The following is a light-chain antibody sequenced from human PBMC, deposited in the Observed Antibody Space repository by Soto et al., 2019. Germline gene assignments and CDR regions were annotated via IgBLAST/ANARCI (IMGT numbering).Light chain of an antibody. CDR1: QSVNSN. CDR2: GAS. Sequence: ETVMTHSPATLSVSPCEGATLSSCASQSVNSNLAWYQQKLCQAPRVLIYGASTRATGIPARFSGSGSETEFILTISSLQSEDSATYYCQHYNTWPWTFGQGTKVDIK. CDR3: QHYNTWPWT. J-gene: IGKJ1*01. V-gene: IGKV3-15*01.